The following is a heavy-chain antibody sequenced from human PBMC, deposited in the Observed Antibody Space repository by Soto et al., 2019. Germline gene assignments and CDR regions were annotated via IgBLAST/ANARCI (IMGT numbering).Heavy chain of an antibody. CDR3: AIDLAAADY. D-gene: IGHD6-13*01. CDR2: INPTGGST. Sequence: QVQLVQSGAEVKKPGASVKVSCKASGYTFTNYYIHWVRQAPGQGLEWMGIINPTGGSTNYAQKFQGRVTLTMDTSTSTVYMELSSLRFEDTAVYYCAIDLAAADYWGQGTLVTVSS. V-gene: IGHV1-46*01. CDR1: GYTFTNYY. J-gene: IGHJ4*02.